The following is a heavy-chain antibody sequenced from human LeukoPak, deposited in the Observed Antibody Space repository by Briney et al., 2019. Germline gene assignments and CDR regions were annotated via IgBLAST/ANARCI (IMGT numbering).Heavy chain of an antibody. Sequence: PGGSLRLSCAAPGFTFSNYAMNWVRQAPGKGLEWVSTISTGADGAYYTDSVKGRFTISRDNSKNSLYLQINSLRAEDTAMYYCAKETYCSSPTCPRAWGRGTLVTVSS. CDR1: GFTFSNYA. V-gene: IGHV3-23*01. CDR2: ISTGADGA. J-gene: IGHJ5*02. D-gene: IGHD2-2*01. CDR3: AKETYCSSPTCPRA.